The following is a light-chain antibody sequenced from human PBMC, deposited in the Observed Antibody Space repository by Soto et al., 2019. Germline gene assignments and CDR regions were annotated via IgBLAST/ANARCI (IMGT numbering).Light chain of an antibody. Sequence: EIVLSQSPGTLSLSPGERATLSCRASQSVTNRYLAWYRQKPGQAPRLLIYGASSRATGIPDRFSGSGSGTDFTLTISRLEPEDFAVYYCQQYGSSGTFGQGTKVDIK. CDR1: QSVTNRY. CDR3: QQYGSSGT. CDR2: GAS. J-gene: IGKJ1*01. V-gene: IGKV3-20*01.